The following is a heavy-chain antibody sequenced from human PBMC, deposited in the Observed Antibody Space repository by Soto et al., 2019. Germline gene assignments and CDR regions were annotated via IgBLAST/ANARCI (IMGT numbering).Heavy chain of an antibody. J-gene: IGHJ5*02. Sequence: QVQLVQSGPEVKKPGGSVKVSCKASGYTFPTYGFSWVRQAPGQGLEWVGWIGADNSDTTYAQKFQGRVTMTIDTTTTTSDMELRSLTTGGTAVDFCARGWRGAEGFDPWGQGTLVTVSS. D-gene: IGHD3-3*01. V-gene: IGHV1-18*04. CDR3: ARGWRGAEGFDP. CDR1: GYTFPTYG. CDR2: IGADNSDT.